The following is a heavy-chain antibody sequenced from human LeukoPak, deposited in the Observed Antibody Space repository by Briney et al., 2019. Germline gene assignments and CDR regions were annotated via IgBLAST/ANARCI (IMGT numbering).Heavy chain of an antibody. CDR3: ARRRDFDY. CDR1: GFTLSTYS. CDR2: ISSSGNTI. Sequence: GGSLRLSCAASGFTLSTYSMNWVRRAPGKGLEWVSYISSSGNTIYYADSVKGRFTISRDNAKNSLFLQMNSLRAEDTAVYYCARRRDFDYWGQGTLVAVSS. D-gene: IGHD6-6*01. V-gene: IGHV3-48*04. J-gene: IGHJ4*02.